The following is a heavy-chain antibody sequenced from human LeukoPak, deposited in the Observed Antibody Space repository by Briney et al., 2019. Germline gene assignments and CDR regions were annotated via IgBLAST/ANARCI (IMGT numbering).Heavy chain of an antibody. D-gene: IGHD3-10*01. CDR2: IYYSGST. CDR3: ARESLMVRGIFDY. J-gene: IGHJ4*02. CDR1: GGSISSYY. Sequence: SETLSLTCTVSGGSISSYYWSWIRQPPGKGLEWIGYIYYSGSTKYNPSLKSRVTISVDTSKNQFSLKLSSVTAADTAVYYCARESLMVRGIFDYWGQGTLVTVSP. V-gene: IGHV4-59*12.